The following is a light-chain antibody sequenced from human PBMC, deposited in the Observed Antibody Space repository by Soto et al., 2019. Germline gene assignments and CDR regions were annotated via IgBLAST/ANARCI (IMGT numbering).Light chain of an antibody. CDR1: QSINTW. Sequence: DIQMTQSPSTLSASVGDRITITCRASQSINTWLAWYQQKPGEAPKLLIYEGSTLERGVPSSVIRSGSAAEFTRTISTLQPDDFATYYCQQYKTYSRTFGQGTKVEVK. CDR3: QQYKTYSRT. CDR2: EGS. V-gene: IGKV1-5*03. J-gene: IGKJ1*01.